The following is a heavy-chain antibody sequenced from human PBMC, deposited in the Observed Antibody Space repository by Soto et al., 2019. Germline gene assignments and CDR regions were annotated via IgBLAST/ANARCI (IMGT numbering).Heavy chain of an antibody. D-gene: IGHD2-2*02. Sequence: LRLSCAASGFTFSSYAMSWVRQAPGKGLEWVSAISGSGGSTYYADSVKGRFTISRDNSKNTLYLQMNSLRAEDTAVYYCAKEGIPAAIQDYYYGMDVWGQGTTVTVSS. V-gene: IGHV3-23*01. CDR2: ISGSGGST. CDR3: AKEGIPAAIQDYYYGMDV. CDR1: GFTFSSYA. J-gene: IGHJ6*02.